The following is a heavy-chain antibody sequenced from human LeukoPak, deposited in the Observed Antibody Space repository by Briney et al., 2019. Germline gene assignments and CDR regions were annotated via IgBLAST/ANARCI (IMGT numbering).Heavy chain of an antibody. J-gene: IGHJ4*02. CDR2: ISCSGGTT. CDR3: ARTPWIQLWSFFDY. CDR1: GFPFSSYA. D-gene: IGHD5-18*01. Sequence: GGSLSLSFAASGFPFSSYAMSWVRPAPGKGLAWVSAISCSGGTTYYTDSVKGRFTISRDNSKNTLYLQMNSLRAEDTAVYYCARTPWIQLWSFFDYWGQGTLVTVSS. V-gene: IGHV3-23*01.